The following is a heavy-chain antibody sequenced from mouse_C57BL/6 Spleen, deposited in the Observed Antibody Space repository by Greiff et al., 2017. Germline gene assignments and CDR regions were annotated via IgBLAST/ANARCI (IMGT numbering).Heavy chain of an antibody. CDR1: GYSFTGYY. V-gene: IGHV1-31*01. CDR3: AGTGPWSLLYAMDY. J-gene: IGHJ4*01. D-gene: IGHD4-1*01. Sequence: VQLQQSGPELVKPGASVKISCKASGYSFTGYYMHWVKQSHGNILDWIGYIYPYNGVSSYNQKFKGKATLTVDKSSSTAYMELRSLTSEDSAVYYCAGTGPWSLLYAMDYWGQGTSVTVSS. CDR2: IYPYNGVS.